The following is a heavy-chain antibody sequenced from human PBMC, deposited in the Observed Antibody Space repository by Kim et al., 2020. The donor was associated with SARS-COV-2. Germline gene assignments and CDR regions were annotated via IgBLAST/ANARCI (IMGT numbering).Heavy chain of an antibody. D-gene: IGHD3-22*01. V-gene: IGHV3-74*03. CDR3: AKGGDYDSSGFYAFFRS. J-gene: IGHJ5*02. CDR2: NRRDGRDI. Sequence: VWVSRNRRDGRDITYADSMKGRFTISKDNAKTTLNLQMNGLRTEDRAVYYCAKGGDYDSSGFYAFFRSWGQGTRVTVSS.